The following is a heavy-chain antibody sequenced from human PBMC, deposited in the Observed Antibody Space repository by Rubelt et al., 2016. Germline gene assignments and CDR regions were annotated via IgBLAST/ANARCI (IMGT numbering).Heavy chain of an antibody. Sequence: QVQLQQWGAGLLKPSATLSLTCAVYGGSFSSYYWSWLRQPPGKGLEWIAAISHSGSSNYNPSLESRVPISISTSKNQFSLRLSSVTAAETADYYCAGGYGFVPFESWGKGTPVTVSS. CDR3: AGGYGFVPFES. D-gene: IGHD3-10*01. CDR2: ISHSGSS. CDR1: GGSFSSYY. J-gene: IGHJ4*02. V-gene: IGHV4-34*01.